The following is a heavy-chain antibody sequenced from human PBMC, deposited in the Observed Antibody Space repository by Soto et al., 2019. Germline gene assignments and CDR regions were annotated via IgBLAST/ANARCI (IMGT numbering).Heavy chain of an antibody. Sequence: GESLKISCKGSGYSFTSYWIGWVRQMPGKGLEWMGIIYPGDSDTRYSPSFQGQVTISADKSISTAYLQWSSLKASDTAMYYWARQWDYYDSSGYYSGSYFDYWGQGTLVTVSS. J-gene: IGHJ4*02. D-gene: IGHD3-22*01. V-gene: IGHV5-51*01. CDR2: IYPGDSDT. CDR3: ARQWDYYDSSGYYSGSYFDY. CDR1: GYSFTSYW.